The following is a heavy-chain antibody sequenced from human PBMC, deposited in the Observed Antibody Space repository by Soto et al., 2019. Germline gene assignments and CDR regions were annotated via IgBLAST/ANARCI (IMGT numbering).Heavy chain of an antibody. CDR3: ARTLHFGVVMRYFDY. D-gene: IGHD3-3*01. V-gene: IGHV4-4*02. Sequence: QVQLQESGPGLVKPSGTLSLTCAVSGGSISSSNWWSWVRQPPGKGLEWIGEIYHSGSTNYNPSLKSRLTISVDQSKSQVSLKLTSVTAADTAVYYCARTLHFGVVMRYFDYWGQGTLVTVSS. CDR2: IYHSGST. J-gene: IGHJ4*02. CDR1: GGSISSSNW.